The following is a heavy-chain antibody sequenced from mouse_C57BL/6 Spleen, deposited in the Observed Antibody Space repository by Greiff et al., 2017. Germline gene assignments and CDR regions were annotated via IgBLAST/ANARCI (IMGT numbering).Heavy chain of an antibody. J-gene: IGHJ2*01. CDR2: IYPGAGDT. Sequence: VQLQQSGPELVPPGASVKISCKASGYAFSSSWMNWVKQRPGKGLEWIGRIYPGAGDTNYNGKFKGKATLTADKSSSTAYMQLSSLASEDSAVYFCARSGGYWGQGTTLTVSS. V-gene: IGHV1-82*01. CDR3: ARSGGY. CDR1: GYAFSSSW. D-gene: IGHD3-1*01.